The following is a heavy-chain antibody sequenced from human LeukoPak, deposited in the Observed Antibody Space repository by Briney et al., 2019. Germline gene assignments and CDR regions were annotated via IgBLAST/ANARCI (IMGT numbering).Heavy chain of an antibody. CDR3: ARDQGSSSGWLFDY. J-gene: IGHJ4*02. Sequence: PSETLSLTCTVSGGSISSGGYYWSWIRQPPGKGLEWIGYIYHSGSTYYNPSLKSRVTISVDRSKNQFSLKLSSVTAADTAVYYCARDQGSSSGWLFDYWGQGTLVTVSS. CDR2: IYHSGST. CDR1: GGSISSGGYY. D-gene: IGHD6-19*01. V-gene: IGHV4-30-2*01.